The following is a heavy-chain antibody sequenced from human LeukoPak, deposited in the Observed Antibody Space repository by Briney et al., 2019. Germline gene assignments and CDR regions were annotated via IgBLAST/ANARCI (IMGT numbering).Heavy chain of an antibody. CDR2: INHSGST. CDR3: ARTPEGDFWSGYYQFDY. D-gene: IGHD3-3*01. J-gene: IGHJ4*02. CDR1: GGSFSGYY. Sequence: SETLSLTCAVYGGSFSGYYWSWIRQPPGKGLEWIGEINHSGSTNYNPSLKSRVTISVDTSKNQFSLKLSSVTAADTAVYYCARTPEGDFWSGYYQFDYWGQGTLVTVSS. V-gene: IGHV4-34*01.